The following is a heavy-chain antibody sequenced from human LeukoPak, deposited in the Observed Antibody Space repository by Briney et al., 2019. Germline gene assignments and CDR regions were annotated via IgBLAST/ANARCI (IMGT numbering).Heavy chain of an antibody. CDR3: TRTITMIVVDVVFDY. CDR2: ISSSSSYI. CDR1: GFTFSSYS. V-gene: IGHV3-21*01. J-gene: IGHJ4*02. D-gene: IGHD3-22*01. Sequence: GGSLRLSCAASGFTFSSYSMNWVRQAPGKGLEWVASISSSSSYIYYADSVKGRFTISRDNAKNSLYLQMNSLRAEDTAVYYCTRTITMIVVDVVFDYWGQGTLVTVSS.